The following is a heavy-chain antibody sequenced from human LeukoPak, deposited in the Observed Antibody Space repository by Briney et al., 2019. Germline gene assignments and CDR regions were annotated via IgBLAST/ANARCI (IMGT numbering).Heavy chain of an antibody. D-gene: IGHD6-13*01. CDR1: GGSISSYY. J-gene: IGHJ5*02. V-gene: IGHV4-59*01. Sequence: PSETLSLTCTVSGGSISSYYWSWIRQPPGKGLEWIGYIYYSGSTNYNPSLKSRVTISVDTSKNQFSLKLSSVTAADTAVYYCARVLKYSSSWYGGDGWFDPWGQGTLVTVSS. CDR3: ARVLKYSSSWYGGDGWFDP. CDR2: IYYSGST.